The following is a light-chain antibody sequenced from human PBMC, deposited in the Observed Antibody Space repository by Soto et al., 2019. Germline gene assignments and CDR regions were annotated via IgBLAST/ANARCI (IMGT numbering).Light chain of an antibody. CDR2: GAS. CDR1: QSVDIS. CDR3: QQYRSWPRT. V-gene: IGKV3-15*01. J-gene: IGKJ1*01. Sequence: EIVLTQSPATLSVSPGERVNLSCRASQSVDISLAWYQQKPGQAPRLLIYGASTRATDMPGTFSGRGSGTEFTLTITSLRPEDFGVYYCQQYRSWPRTFGQGTKVEIK.